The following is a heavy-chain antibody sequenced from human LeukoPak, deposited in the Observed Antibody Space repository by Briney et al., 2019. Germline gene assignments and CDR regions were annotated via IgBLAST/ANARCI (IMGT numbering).Heavy chain of an antibody. J-gene: IGHJ4*02. CDR3: AKRGSNSGWWEGRDHYFDY. Sequence: PGGSLRLSCVASGFAFYNYGMNWVRQAPGKGLEWVAFIRYDGSNKYYAESVKGRFTISRDNSKKTLYLQMNSLRDEDTAVYYCAKRGSNSGWWEGRDHYFDYWGQGTLVTVSS. D-gene: IGHD6-19*01. V-gene: IGHV3-30*02. CDR2: IRYDGSNK. CDR1: GFAFYNYG.